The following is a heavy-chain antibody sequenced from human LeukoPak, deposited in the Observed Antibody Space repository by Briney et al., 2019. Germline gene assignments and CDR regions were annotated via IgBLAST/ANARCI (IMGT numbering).Heavy chain of an antibody. D-gene: IGHD5-18*01. CDR2: VSDGR. V-gene: IGHV3-23*01. Sequence: GGSLRLSCAASGFSFSSCAMSWVRQAPGKGPQWVSGVSDGRYYADSLKGRFTISRDNSANTVYLQMKNLADEDTAVYYCVKEGDGHSYAPKTGPPTWGQGTLVTVSS. CDR3: VKEGDGHSYAPKTGPPT. J-gene: IGHJ5*02. CDR1: GFSFSSCA.